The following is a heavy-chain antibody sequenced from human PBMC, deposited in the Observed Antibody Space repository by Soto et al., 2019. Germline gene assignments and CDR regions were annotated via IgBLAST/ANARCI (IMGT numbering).Heavy chain of an antibody. D-gene: IGHD5-18*01. CDR1: GGSFSGYY. CDR2: INHSGST. J-gene: IGHJ4*02. CDR3: ARVAYSYGYRD. Sequence: QVQLQQWGAGLLKPSETLSLTCAVYGGSFSGYYWSWIRQPPGKGLEWIGEINHSGSTNYNPSLKSRVTISVDTSKNQFSLKLSSVTAADTAVYYCARVAYSYGYRDWGQGTLVTVS. V-gene: IGHV4-34*01.